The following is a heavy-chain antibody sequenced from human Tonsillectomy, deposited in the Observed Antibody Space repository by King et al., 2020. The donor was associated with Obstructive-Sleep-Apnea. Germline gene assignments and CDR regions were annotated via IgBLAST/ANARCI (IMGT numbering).Heavy chain of an antibody. V-gene: IGHV5-51*01. J-gene: IGHJ4*02. CDR1: GYSFTSYW. Sequence: VQLVESGAQVKKPGESLKISCKGSGYSFTSYWIGWVRQLPGKGLEWMGIIFPGDSVTRYSPSFQGQVTISADTSISTAYLQWSSLKASDTAMYYCARGFDSSWSFDSWGQGTLVTVSS. CDR3: ARGFDSSWSFDS. D-gene: IGHD6-13*01. CDR2: IFPGDSVT.